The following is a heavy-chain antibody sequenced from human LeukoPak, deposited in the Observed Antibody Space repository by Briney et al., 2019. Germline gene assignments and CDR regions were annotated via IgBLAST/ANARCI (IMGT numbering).Heavy chain of an antibody. CDR2: INPNSGGT. Sequence: ASVKVSCKASGYTFTGYYMHWVRQAPEQGLEWMGRINPNSGGTNYAQKFQGRVTMTRDTSISTAYMELSRLRSDDTAVYYCARFFESGSFDYWGQGTLVTVSS. D-gene: IGHD3-10*01. J-gene: IGHJ4*02. CDR1: GYTFTGYY. CDR3: ARFFESGSFDY. V-gene: IGHV1-2*06.